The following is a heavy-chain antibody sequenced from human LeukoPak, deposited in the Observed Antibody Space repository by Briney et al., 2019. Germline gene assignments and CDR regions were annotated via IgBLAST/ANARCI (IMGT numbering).Heavy chain of an antibody. V-gene: IGHV4-39*01. D-gene: IGHD1-1*01. CDR3: ARHPRRAGTTLGAFDI. Sequence: SETLSLTCTVSGGSISSSSYYWGWIRQPPGKGLEWIGSIYYSGSTYYNPSLKSRVTISVDTSKNQFSLKLSSVTAADTAVYYCARHPRRAGTTLGAFDIWGQGTMVTVSS. CDR2: IYYSGST. CDR1: GGSISSSSYY. J-gene: IGHJ3*02.